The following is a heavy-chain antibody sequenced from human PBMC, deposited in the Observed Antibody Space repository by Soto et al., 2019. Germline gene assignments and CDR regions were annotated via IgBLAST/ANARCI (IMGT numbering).Heavy chain of an antibody. J-gene: IGHJ6*02. Sequence: SETLSLTCAVYGGSFSGYYWSWIRQPPGKGLEWIGEINHSGSTNYNPSLKSRVTISVDTSKNQFPLKLSSVTAADTAVYYCARGKGLLLWFETYGMDVWGQGTTVT. D-gene: IGHD3-10*01. CDR3: ARGKGLLLWFETYGMDV. V-gene: IGHV4-34*01. CDR2: INHSGST. CDR1: GGSFSGYY.